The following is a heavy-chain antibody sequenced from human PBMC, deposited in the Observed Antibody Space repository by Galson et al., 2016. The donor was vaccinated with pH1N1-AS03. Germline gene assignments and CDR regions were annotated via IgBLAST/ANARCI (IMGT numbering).Heavy chain of an antibody. V-gene: IGHV3-30*15. Sequence: SRRLAGAASGVAFNFNSMHWVRQAPGKGLEWIAVLSYAGTSEYFADSVKGRFTVSRDNAKNTLYLQMSNLRVEDTAVYYCAKEGGYTFGQQHLDFWGQGTLVTVAS. CDR3: AKEGGYTFGQQHLDF. J-gene: IGHJ4*02. CDR2: LSYAGTSE. D-gene: IGHD5-18*01. CDR1: GVAFNFNS.